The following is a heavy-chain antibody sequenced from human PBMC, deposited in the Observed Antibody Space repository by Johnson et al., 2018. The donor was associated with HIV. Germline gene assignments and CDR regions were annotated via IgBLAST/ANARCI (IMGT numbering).Heavy chain of an antibody. CDR1: GFTFSNYG. D-gene: IGHD6-6*01. V-gene: IGHV3-30*03. CDR3: ARSQPEEYSSSSDAFDI. J-gene: IGHJ3*02. CDR2: ISYDGSNK. Sequence: QVQLVESGGGLVQPGGSLRLSCAASGFTFSNYGMHWVRQGPGKGLEWVAVISYDGSNKYYADSVKGRFTISRDNSKNTLYLQMNSLRAEDTAVYYCARSQPEEYSSSSDAFDIWGQGTMVTVSS.